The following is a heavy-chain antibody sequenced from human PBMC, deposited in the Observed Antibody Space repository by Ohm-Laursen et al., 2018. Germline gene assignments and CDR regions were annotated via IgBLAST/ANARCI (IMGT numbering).Heavy chain of an antibody. CDR3: AKDPYSSSWSHLWYFDL. CDR2: ISWNSGSI. D-gene: IGHD6-13*01. J-gene: IGHJ2*01. V-gene: IGHV3-9*01. Sequence: SLRLSCAASGFTFDDFAMHWVRQAPGKGLEWVSGISWNSGSIGYADSVKGRFTISRDNSKNTLYLQMNSLRAEDTAVYYCAKDPYSSSWSHLWYFDLWGRGTLVTVSS. CDR1: GFTFDDFA.